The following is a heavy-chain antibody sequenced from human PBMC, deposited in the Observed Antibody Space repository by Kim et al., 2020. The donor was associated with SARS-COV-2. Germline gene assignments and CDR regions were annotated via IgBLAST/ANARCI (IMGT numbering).Heavy chain of an antibody. J-gene: IGHJ6*02. CDR3: AKGCITMVRGAYMDV. D-gene: IGHD3-10*01. V-gene: IGHV3-23*01. Sequence: DAVKGRFTISRDNSKNTLYLQMNSLRAEDTAVYYCAKGCITMVRGAYMDVWGQGTTVTVSS.